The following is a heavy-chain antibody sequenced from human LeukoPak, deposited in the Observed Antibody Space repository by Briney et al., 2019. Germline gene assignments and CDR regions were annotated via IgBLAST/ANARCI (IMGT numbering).Heavy chain of an antibody. CDR3: ARHKGISSYYYYYMDV. CDR2: IYTSGST. J-gene: IGHJ6*03. V-gene: IGHV4-61*02. Sequence: SETLSLTCTVSGGSISSGSYYWSWIRQPAGKGLEWLGRIYTSGSTNYNTSLKSRVTISVDTSKTQFSLKLSSVTAADTAVYYCARHKGISSYYYYYMDVWGKGSTVTVSS. CDR1: GGSISSGSYY.